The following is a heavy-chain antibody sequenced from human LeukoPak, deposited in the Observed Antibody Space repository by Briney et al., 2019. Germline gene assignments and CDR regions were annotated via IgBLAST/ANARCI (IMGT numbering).Heavy chain of an antibody. Sequence: PSETLSLTCTVSGGSISSGGYYWSWIRQPPGKGLEWIGYIYHSGSTYYNPSLKSRVTISVDRSKNQFSLKLSSVTAADTAVYYCARDGDFWSGYSHAFDIWGQGTMVTVSS. D-gene: IGHD3-3*01. CDR3: ARDGDFWSGYSHAFDI. CDR1: GGSISSGGYY. CDR2: IYHSGST. J-gene: IGHJ3*02. V-gene: IGHV4-30-2*01.